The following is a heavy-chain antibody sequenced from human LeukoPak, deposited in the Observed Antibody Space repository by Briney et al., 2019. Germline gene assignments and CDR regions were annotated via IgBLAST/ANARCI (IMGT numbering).Heavy chain of an antibody. V-gene: IGHV4-59*11. D-gene: IGHD3-3*01. CDR2: IYYSGST. Sequence: SETLSLTCTVSGGSISSHYWSWIRQPPGKGLEWIGYIYYSGSTNYNPSLKSRVTISVDTSKNQFSLKLSSVTAADTAVYYCARASSSGYYTIYFDYWGQGTLVTVSS. CDR3: ARASSSGYYTIYFDY. J-gene: IGHJ4*02. CDR1: GGSISSHY.